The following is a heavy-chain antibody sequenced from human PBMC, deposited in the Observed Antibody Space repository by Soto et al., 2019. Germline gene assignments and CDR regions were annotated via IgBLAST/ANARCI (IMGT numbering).Heavy chain of an antibody. J-gene: IGHJ5*02. CDR2: ISYSGST. V-gene: IGHV4-59*01. Sequence: QVQLQESGPGLVKPSDTLSLTCTVSGASISTYYWSWIRQPPGKGLEWIGYISYSGSTNYNPSLSGRVTLSLDAAKNEISLQVRSATAADAAVYYCARDLKEYCSDGKCNWFDPWGQGTLVTVSS. D-gene: IGHD2-15*01. CDR1: GASISTYY. CDR3: ARDLKEYCSDGKCNWFDP.